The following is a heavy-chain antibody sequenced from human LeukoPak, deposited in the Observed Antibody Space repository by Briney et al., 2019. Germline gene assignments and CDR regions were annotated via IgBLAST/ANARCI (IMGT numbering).Heavy chain of an antibody. CDR2: IKQDGSEK. CDR1: GGSISSYY. Sequence: ETLSLTCIVSGGSISSYYWSWVRQAPGKGPEWVANIKQDGSEKYYVDSVKGRFTISRDNAKNSLYLQMNSLRAEDTAVYYCARVIGGDYFDYWGQGTLVTVSS. V-gene: IGHV3-7*01. CDR3: ARVIGGDYFDY. D-gene: IGHD3-10*01. J-gene: IGHJ4*02.